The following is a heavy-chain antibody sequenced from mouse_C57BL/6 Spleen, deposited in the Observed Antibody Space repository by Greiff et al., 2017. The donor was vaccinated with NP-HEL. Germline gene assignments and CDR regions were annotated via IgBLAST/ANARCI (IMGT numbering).Heavy chain of an antibody. CDR2: IDPSDSET. J-gene: IGHJ2*01. CDR3: ARNGYYDYYDY. CDR1: GYTFTSYW. Sequence: QVQLQQPGAELVRPGSSVKLSCKASGYTFTSYWMHWVKQRPIQGLEWIGNIDPSDSETHYNQKFKDKATLTVDKSSSTAYMQRSSLTSEDSAVYYCARNGYYDYYDYWGQGTTLTVSS. V-gene: IGHV1-52*01. D-gene: IGHD2-3*01.